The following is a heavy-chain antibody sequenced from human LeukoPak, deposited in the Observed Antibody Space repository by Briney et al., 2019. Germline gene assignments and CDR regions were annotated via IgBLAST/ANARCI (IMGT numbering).Heavy chain of an antibody. CDR2: IYPGDSDT. D-gene: IGHD2-2*02. J-gene: IGHJ6*03. Sequence: GESLKISCKGSGYIFTDYWIGWVRQMPGKGLEWMGIIYPGDSDTKYSPAFQGQVTISADRSINTAYLQWSSLRASDTAMYYCARTSPPAYCSSTSCYTYYYMDVWGKGTTVTVSS. CDR3: ARTSPPAYCSSTSCYTYYYMDV. CDR1: GYIFTDYW. V-gene: IGHV5-51*01.